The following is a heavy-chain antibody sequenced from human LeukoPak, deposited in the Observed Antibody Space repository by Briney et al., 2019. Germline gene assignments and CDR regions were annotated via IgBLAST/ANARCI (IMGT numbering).Heavy chain of an antibody. V-gene: IGHV4-31*03. Sequence: PSQTLSLTCTVSGGSISSGGYYWSWIRQHPGKGLEWIGYIYYSGSTYYNPSLKSRVTISVDTSKNQFSLKLSSVTAADTAVYYCARNYGSGSYYRYWGQGTLVTVSS. J-gene: IGHJ4*02. D-gene: IGHD3-10*01. CDR2: IYYSGST. CDR3: ARNYGSGSYYRY. CDR1: GGSISSGGYY.